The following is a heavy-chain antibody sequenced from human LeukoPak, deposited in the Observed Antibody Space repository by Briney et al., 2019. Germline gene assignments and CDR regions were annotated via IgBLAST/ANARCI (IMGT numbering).Heavy chain of an antibody. V-gene: IGHV3-48*01. CDR1: GFTFSSYS. CDR3: ARGGPAGGYSYGYLDY. D-gene: IGHD5-18*01. CDR2: ISSSSSTI. Sequence: GGSLRPSCAASGFTFSSYSMNWVRQAPGKGLEWASYISSSSSTIYYADSVKGRFTISRDNAKNSLYLQMNSLRAEDTAVYYCARGGPAGGYSYGYLDYWGQGTLVTVSS. J-gene: IGHJ4*02.